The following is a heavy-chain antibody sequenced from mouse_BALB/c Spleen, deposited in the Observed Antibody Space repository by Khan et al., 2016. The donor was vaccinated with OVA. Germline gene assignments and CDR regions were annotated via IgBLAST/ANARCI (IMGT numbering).Heavy chain of an antibody. J-gene: IGHJ3*01. D-gene: IGHD1-1*01. Sequence: QMQLEESGPGLVAPSQSLSITCTVSGFSLTGYGVNWVRQPPGKGLEWLGMIWGDGSTDHNSTLKSRLSISKDNSKSQVFLKMNSLQTDDTARYYCVRDRDYYGRGLAYWGQGTLVTVSA. CDR3: VRDRDYYGRGLAY. V-gene: IGHV2-6-7*01. CDR2: IWGDGST. CDR1: GFSLTGYG.